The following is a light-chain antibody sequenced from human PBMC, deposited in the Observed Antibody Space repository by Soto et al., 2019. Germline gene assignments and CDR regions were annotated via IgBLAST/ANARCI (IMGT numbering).Light chain of an antibody. CDR2: DVT. CDR3: ISYASINTSV. J-gene: IGLJ1*01. CDR1: SSDVVGYDY. V-gene: IGLV2-14*01. Sequence: QSVLTQPASVSGSPGQSITISCTGTSSDVVGYDYVSWYQQHPGKAPKLMIYDVTNRPSGVSNRFSGSKSGNTASLTISGLQAEDEADYYCISYASINTSVFGTG.